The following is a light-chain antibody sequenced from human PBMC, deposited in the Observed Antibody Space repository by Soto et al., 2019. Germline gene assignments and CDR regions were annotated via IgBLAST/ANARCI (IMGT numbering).Light chain of an antibody. V-gene: IGKV1-5*01. J-gene: IGKJ1*01. CDR3: KQYNSYSWT. CDR2: DAS. Sequence: DIQMTHSPSTLSASVGDRVTITCRASQSISSWLAWYQQKPGKAPKLLIYDASSLESGVPSRFSGSGSGTEFTLTISSLQPDDFAPYYCKQYNSYSWTFGQGTKVEIK. CDR1: QSISSW.